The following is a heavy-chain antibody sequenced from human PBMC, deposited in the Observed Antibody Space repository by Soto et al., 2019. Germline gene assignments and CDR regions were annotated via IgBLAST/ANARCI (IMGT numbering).Heavy chain of an antibody. D-gene: IGHD3-10*01. Sequence: SVKVSCKASAGTFSSYAISWVRQAPGQGLEWIGGIIPIFGTANYAQKFQGRVTITADESTSTAYMELRSLRSEDTAVYYCARSEITMVRGVIIEKNCFDYWGQGTRVTVSS. CDR3: ARSEITMVRGVIIEKNCFDY. CDR2: IIPIFGTA. J-gene: IGHJ4*02. V-gene: IGHV1-69*13. CDR1: AGTFSSYA.